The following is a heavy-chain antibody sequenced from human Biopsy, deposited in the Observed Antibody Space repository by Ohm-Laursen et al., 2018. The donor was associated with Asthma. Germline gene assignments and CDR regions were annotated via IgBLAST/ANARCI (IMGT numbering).Heavy chain of an antibody. J-gene: IGHJ5*02. CDR3: ARVVNYDFRSGYWFDP. V-gene: IGHV2-26*01. Sequence: TQTLTLTCTVSGFSLRNARMGVTWIRQPPGKALEWLAHIFFNDEKSYSTSLKSRITISKDTAKSQVVLTMSNMDPVDTATYYCARVVNYDFRSGYWFDPWGQGTLVTVSS. D-gene: IGHD3-3*01. CDR1: GFSLRNARMG. CDR2: IFFNDEK.